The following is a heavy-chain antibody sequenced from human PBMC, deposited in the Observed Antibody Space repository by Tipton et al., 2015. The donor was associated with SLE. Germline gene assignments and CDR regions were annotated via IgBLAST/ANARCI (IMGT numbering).Heavy chain of an antibody. CDR3: ASSSGYIDDAFDI. CDR2: IYYSGST. J-gene: IGHJ3*02. V-gene: IGHV4-61*05. D-gene: IGHD3-22*01. CDR1: GDSISSSAYY. Sequence: TLSLTCIVSGDSISSSAYYWSWIRQPPGKGLEWIGYIYYSGSTNYNPSLKSRVTISVDTSKNQFSLKLSSVTAADTAVYYCASSSGYIDDAFDIWGQGTMVTVSS.